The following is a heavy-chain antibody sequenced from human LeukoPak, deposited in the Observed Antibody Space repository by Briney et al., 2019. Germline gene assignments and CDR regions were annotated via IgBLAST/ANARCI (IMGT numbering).Heavy chain of an antibody. CDR1: GDTFNDYT. CDR2: IMPFLDVA. V-gene: IGHV1-69*04. J-gene: IGHJ4*02. CDR3: ARDHCSGGSCHGGH. Sequence: SVKVSCKASGDTFNDYTFSWVRQAPGQGLEWMGRIMPFLDVANYAQKFQGRVTITADKSTSTTYMELSSLRPEDTAVYYCARDHCSGGSCHGGHWGQGTLVTVSS. D-gene: IGHD2-15*01.